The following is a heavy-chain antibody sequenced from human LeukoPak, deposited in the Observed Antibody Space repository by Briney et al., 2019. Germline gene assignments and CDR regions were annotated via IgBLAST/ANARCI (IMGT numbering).Heavy chain of an antibody. J-gene: IGHJ4*02. CDR1: GGSISSYY. Sequence: SETLSLTCTVSGGSISSYYWSWIRQPAGKGLEWIGRIYTSGTTNYNPSLKSRVTMSVDTSKNQFSLKMRSVTAADTAAYYCARAKYDGSDYWGQGTLVTVSS. V-gene: IGHV4-4*07. CDR2: IYTSGTT. D-gene: IGHD3-22*01. CDR3: ARAKYDGSDY.